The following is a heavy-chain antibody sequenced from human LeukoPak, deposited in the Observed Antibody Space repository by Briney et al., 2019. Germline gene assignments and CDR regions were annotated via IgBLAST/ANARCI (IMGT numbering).Heavy chain of an antibody. Sequence: GGSLRLSCAASGFTFGSYAMSWVRQAPGKGLEWVSAISGSGGSTYYADSVKGRFTISRDNSKNTLYLQMNSLRAEDTAVYYCAKEGVVVPAATDNRDYYYYYYMDVWGKGTTVTVSS. CDR3: AKEGVVVPAATDNRDYYYYYYMDV. CDR1: GFTFGSYA. V-gene: IGHV3-23*01. CDR2: ISGSGGST. D-gene: IGHD2-2*01. J-gene: IGHJ6*03.